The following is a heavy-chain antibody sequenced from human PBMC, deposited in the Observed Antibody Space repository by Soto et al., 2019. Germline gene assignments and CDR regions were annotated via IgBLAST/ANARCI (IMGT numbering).Heavy chain of an antibody. J-gene: IGHJ6*02. CDR2: ISYDGSNK. D-gene: IGHD3-10*01. CDR1: GFIFSSYA. CDR3: ATELLWFGELLSRGRPPDYGMDV. V-gene: IGHV3-30-3*01. Sequence: GGSLRLSCAASGFIFSSYAVHWVRQAPGKGLEWVAVISYDGSNKYYTDSGKGRLTISRDNSKNVLYLQMNSLRAEDTAVYYCATELLWFGELLSRGRPPDYGMDVWGQGTTVTVSS.